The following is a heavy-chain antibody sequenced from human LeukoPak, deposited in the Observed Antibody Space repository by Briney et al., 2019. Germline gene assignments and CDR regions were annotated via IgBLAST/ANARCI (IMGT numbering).Heavy chain of an antibody. Sequence: SETLSLTCTVSGGSISSYYWSWIRQPPGKGLEWIGYIYCSGTTDYNPSLKSRVTISVDTSNNQFSLKVSSVTAADTAVYYCARSSGAYRSFGYWGQGTLVPVSS. CDR1: GGSISSYY. CDR2: IYCSGTT. CDR3: ARSSGAYRSFGY. V-gene: IGHV4-59*01. J-gene: IGHJ4*02. D-gene: IGHD1-26*01.